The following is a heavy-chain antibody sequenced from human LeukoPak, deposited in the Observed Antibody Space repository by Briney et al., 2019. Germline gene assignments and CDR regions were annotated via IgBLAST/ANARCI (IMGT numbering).Heavy chain of an antibody. CDR1: GYSFTSYW. CDR3: VRLRSSWAPALDY. Sequence: PGESLKISCKGSGYSFTSYWISWVRQMPGKGLEWMGRIDPSDSYTNYSPSFQGHVTISADKSISTAYLQWSSLKASDTAMYYCVRLRSSWAPALDYWGQGTLVTVSS. V-gene: IGHV5-10-1*01. J-gene: IGHJ4*02. D-gene: IGHD6-13*01. CDR2: IDPSDSYT.